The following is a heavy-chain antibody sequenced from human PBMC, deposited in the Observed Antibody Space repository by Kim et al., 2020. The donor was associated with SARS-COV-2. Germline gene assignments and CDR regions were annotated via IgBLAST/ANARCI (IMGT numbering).Heavy chain of an antibody. D-gene: IGHD3-10*01. Sequence: GGSLRLSCAASGFTFITYGMHWVRQAPGKGLEWVAVISDDGRNKYYADSVKGRFTISRDNSKNTLYLQMNSLRAEDTAVYYCAKYMVRGVIISVYYGMEVWGQGTTVTVSS. CDR3: AKYMVRGVIISVYYGMEV. CDR1: GFTFITYG. V-gene: IGHV3-30*18. CDR2: ISDDGRNK. J-gene: IGHJ6*02.